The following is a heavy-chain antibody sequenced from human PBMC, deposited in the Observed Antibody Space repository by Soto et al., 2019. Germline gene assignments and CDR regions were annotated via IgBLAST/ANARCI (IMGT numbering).Heavy chain of an antibody. J-gene: IGHJ6*03. CDR1: GFTFSSYA. CDR3: AKDPARRDKQWLVRYYYYMDV. Sequence: GGSLRLSCAASGFTFSSYAMSWVRQAPGKGLEWVSAISGSGGSTYYADSVKGRFTISRDNSKNTLYLQMNSLRAEDTAVYYCAKDPARRDKQWLVRYYYYMDVWGKGTTVTVSS. D-gene: IGHD6-19*01. V-gene: IGHV3-23*01. CDR2: ISGSGGST.